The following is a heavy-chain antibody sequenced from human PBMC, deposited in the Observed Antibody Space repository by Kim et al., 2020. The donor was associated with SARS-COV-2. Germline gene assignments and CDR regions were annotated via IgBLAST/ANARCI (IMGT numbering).Heavy chain of an antibody. CDR1: GFTFSSYS. Sequence: GGSLRLSCADSGFTFSSYSMNWVRQAPGKGLEWVSSISSSSSYIYYADSVKGRFTISRDNAKNSLYLQMNSLRAEDTAVYYCARVAVAGKIFDYWGQGTLVTVSS. J-gene: IGHJ4*02. CDR3: ARVAVAGKIFDY. D-gene: IGHD6-19*01. V-gene: IGHV3-21*01. CDR2: ISSSSSYI.